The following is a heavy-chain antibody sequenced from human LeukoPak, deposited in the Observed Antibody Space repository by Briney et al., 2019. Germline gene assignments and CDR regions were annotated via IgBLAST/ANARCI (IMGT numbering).Heavy chain of an antibody. CDR3: ARDERAAAGGNEYYFDY. V-gene: IGHV1-69*13. J-gene: IGHJ4*02. CDR1: GGTFSSYP. D-gene: IGHD6-13*01. CDR2: ITPIFGAA. Sequence: SVKVSCKASGGTFSSYPFTWVRQAPGQGLEWMGEITPIFGAANYAQTFQGRVTITADESTSTVFMELSSLRSDDTAVYYCARDERAAAGGNEYYFDYWGQGTLVTVSS.